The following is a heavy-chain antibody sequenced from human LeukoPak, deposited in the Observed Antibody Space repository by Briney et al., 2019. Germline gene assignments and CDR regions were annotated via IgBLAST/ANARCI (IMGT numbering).Heavy chain of an antibody. V-gene: IGHV3-30*04. Sequence: GGSLRLSCVASGLIFNNYAMHWVRQAPGRGLECVAIISSGGTDKYYADSVKGRFTISRGNSENTLFLQMNNLRAEDTAVYFCARGTYSSDSSGYFSGGLGCWGQGTLVTVSS. J-gene: IGHJ4*02. D-gene: IGHD3-22*01. CDR1: GLIFNNYA. CDR3: ARGTYSSDSSGYFSGGLGC. CDR2: ISSGGTDK.